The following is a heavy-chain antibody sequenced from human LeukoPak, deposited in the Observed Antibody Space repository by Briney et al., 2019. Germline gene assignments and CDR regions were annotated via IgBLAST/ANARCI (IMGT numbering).Heavy chain of an antibody. D-gene: IGHD3-10*01. J-gene: IGHJ5*02. CDR1: GGSFSGYY. Sequence: SEPLSLTCAVYGGSFSGYYWSWIRQPPGKGLEWIGEINHSGSTNYNPSLKSRVTISVDTSKNQFSLKLSSVTAADTAVYYCARRRPGGQYYYGSGSYYNPWGQGTLVTVSS. V-gene: IGHV4-34*01. CDR2: INHSGST. CDR3: ARRRPGGQYYYGSGSYYNP.